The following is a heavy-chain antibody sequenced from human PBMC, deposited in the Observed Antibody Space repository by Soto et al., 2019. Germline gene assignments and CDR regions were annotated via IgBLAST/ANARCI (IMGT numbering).Heavy chain of an antibody. Sequence: QVQLQESGPGLVKPSGTLSLTCAVSGDSISNSRWWTWVRQPPGKGLEWIWDIFHSGDTNYNPSLKTRALLSVDKAQTQFSLKVSSVTAADTAVYYCAYSTGWYRPDVWGQGTLVTVSS. CDR2: IFHSGDT. D-gene: IGHD6-19*01. CDR1: GDSISNSRW. J-gene: IGHJ3*01. V-gene: IGHV4-4*02. CDR3: AYSTGWYRPDV.